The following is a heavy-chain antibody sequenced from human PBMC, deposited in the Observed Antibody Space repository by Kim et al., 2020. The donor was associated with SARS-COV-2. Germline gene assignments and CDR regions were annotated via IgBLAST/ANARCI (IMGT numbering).Heavy chain of an antibody. CDR1: GGSISSSSYY. Sequence: SETLSLTCTVSGGSISSSSYYWGWIRQPPGKGLEWIGSIYYSGSTYYNPSLKSRVTISVDTSKNQFSLKLSSVTAADTAVYYCARFVFGSSWYLDFWDYWGQGTLVTVSS. J-gene: IGHJ4*02. CDR2: IYYSGST. D-gene: IGHD6-13*01. V-gene: IGHV4-39*07. CDR3: ARFVFGSSWYLDFWDY.